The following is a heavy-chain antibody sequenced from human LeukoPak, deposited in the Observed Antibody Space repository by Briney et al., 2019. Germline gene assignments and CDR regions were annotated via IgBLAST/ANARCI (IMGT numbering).Heavy chain of an antibody. D-gene: IGHD2-2*01. V-gene: IGHV3-30*02. J-gene: IGHJ4*02. CDR1: GFTFTNYG. CDR3: AKDHCSSTSCYAQWGPFDY. Sequence: GGSLRLSCAASGFTFTNYGMHWVRQAPGKGLEWVASIRYDGSNKYYADSVKGRFTISRDNSKNTLYLQMNSLRAEDTAVYYCAKDHCSSTSCYAQWGPFDYWGQGTLVTVSS. CDR2: IRYDGSNK.